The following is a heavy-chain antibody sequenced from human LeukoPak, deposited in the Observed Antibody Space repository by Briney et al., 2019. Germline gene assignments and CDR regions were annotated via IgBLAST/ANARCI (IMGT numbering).Heavy chain of an antibody. D-gene: IGHD6-13*01. J-gene: IGHJ5*02. Sequence: GSLRLSCAASGFTFSSFWMSWVRQPPGKGLEWLGSIYYSGSTYYNPSLKSRVTISVDTSKNQFSLKLSSVTAADTAVYYCARISVGAAGNNWFDPWGQGTLVTVSS. CDR3: ARISVGAAGNNWFDP. CDR1: GFTFSSFW. CDR2: IYYSGST. V-gene: IGHV4-39*01.